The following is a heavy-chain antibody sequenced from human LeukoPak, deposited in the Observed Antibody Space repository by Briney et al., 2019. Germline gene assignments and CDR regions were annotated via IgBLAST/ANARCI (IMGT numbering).Heavy chain of an antibody. CDR3: ARARASGIQVDY. J-gene: IGHJ4*02. Sequence: PGGSLRLSCAASGFTFSSYPMTWVRQAPGKGLEWVSAMSGSGDRTVYADSVKGRFTISRDNSKNTLYLQMNSLRAEDTAVYYCARARASGIQVDYWGQGTLVTVSS. CDR1: GFTFSSYP. D-gene: IGHD3-10*01. CDR2: MSGSGDRT. V-gene: IGHV3-23*01.